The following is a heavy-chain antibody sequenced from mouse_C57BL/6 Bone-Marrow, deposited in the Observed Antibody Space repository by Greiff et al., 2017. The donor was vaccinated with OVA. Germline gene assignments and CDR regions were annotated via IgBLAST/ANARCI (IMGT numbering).Heavy chain of an antibody. Sequence: EVMLVESGGGLVQSGRSLRLSCAPSGFTFSDFYMEWVRQAPGKGLEWIAASRNKANDYTTEYSASVKGRFIVSRDTSQSILYLQMNALRAEDTAIYYCARGGGTTAYYAMDYWGQGTSVTVSS. CDR1: GFTFSDFY. CDR3: ARGGGTTAYYAMDY. V-gene: IGHV7-1*01. CDR2: SRNKANDYTT. D-gene: IGHD1-2*01. J-gene: IGHJ4*01.